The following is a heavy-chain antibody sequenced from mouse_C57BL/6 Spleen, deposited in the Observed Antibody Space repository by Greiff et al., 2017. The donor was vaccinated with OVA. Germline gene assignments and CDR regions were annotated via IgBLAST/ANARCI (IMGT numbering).Heavy chain of an antibody. CDR3: ARGEAMDY. CDR2: IDPSDSYT. V-gene: IGHV1-69*01. J-gene: IGHJ4*01. Sequence: QVQLQQPGAELVMPGASVKLSCKASGYTFTSYWMHWVKQRPGQGLEWIGEIDPSDSYTNYNQKFKGKSTLTVDKSSSTAYMQLSSLTSEDSAVYYCARGEAMDYRGKGTSVTVAS. CDR1: GYTFTSYW.